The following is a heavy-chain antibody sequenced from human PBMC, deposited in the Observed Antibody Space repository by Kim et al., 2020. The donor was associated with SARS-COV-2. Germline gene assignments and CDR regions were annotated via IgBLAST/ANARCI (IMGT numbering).Heavy chain of an antibody. CDR1: GFTVSSNY. Sequence: GGSLRLSCEASGFTVSSNYMNWVRQAPGKGLEWISIIYNGDETDYADSVKGRFTVSRDNSKNTLHLQMNNLRAEDTAVYYCARSEWETTYFGDYWGQGPL. V-gene: IGHV3-66*01. D-gene: IGHD1-26*01. J-gene: IGHJ4*02. CDR2: IYNGDET. CDR3: ARSEWETTYFGDY.